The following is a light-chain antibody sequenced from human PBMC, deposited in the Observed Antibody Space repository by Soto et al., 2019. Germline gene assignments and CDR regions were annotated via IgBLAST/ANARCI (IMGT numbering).Light chain of an antibody. CDR3: HQYGNSPQT. Sequence: VVLTQSPDTLSVTPGERATLSCRASENIGSDYLAWYQHKPGQPPSLLIFDASSRAPGIPDRFTGGGSGTDFTLTINRLEPEDFAVYYCHQYGNSPQTFGQGTGGYQ. CDR1: ENIGSDY. J-gene: IGKJ1*01. CDR2: DAS. V-gene: IGKV3-20*01.